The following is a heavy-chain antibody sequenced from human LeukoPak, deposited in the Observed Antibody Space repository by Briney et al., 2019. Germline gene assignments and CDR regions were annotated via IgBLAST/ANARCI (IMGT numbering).Heavy chain of an antibody. CDR2: ISPNGGGT. D-gene: IGHD3-10*01. V-gene: IGHV1-2*02. CDR3: ARDPYYTNSFDY. CDR1: GYTFTGYY. J-gene: IGHJ4*02. Sequence: ASVKVSCKASGYTFTGYYIHWVRQAPGQGLEWMGWISPNGGGTKYAQKFQGRVTVTGDTSINTAYMELSRLKSDDTAVYYCARDPYYTNSFDYWGQGTLVTVSS.